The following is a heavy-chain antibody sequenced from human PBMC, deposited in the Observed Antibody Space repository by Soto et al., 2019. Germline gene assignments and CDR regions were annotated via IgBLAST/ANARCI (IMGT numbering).Heavy chain of an antibody. CDR2: INHSGST. V-gene: IGHV4-34*01. CDR3: ARGGGGYDRPGDY. D-gene: IGHD5-12*01. CDR1: GGSFSGYY. Sequence: SETLSLTCAVYGGSFSGYYWSWIRQPPGKGLEWIGEINHSGSTNYNPSLKSRVTISVDTSKNQFSLKLSSVTAADTAVYYCARGGGGYDRPGDYWGQGTLVTVSS. J-gene: IGHJ4*02.